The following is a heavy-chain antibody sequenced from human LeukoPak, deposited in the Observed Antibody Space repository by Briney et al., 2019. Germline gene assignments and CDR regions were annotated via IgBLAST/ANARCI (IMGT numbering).Heavy chain of an antibody. CDR3: VRRDPGWNYFDY. V-gene: IGHV4-59*08. CDR1: GGSLNSYY. D-gene: IGHD6-19*01. Sequence: SETLSLTCAVSGGSLNSYYWSWIRQPPGKGLEWIGDIYYTGRNNYNPSLKSRVTISLDTSKNHLSLNLTSVLAADTAIYYCVRRDPGWNYFDYWGQGVLVTVSS. J-gene: IGHJ4*02. CDR2: IYYTGRN.